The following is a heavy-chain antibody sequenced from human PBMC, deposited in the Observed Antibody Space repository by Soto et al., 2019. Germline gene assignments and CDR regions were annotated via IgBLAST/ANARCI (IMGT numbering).Heavy chain of an antibody. CDR1: GFTFSSYG. CDR2: ISYDGSNK. J-gene: IGHJ6*02. V-gene: IGHV3-30*18. CDR3: AKGGPLRYDSSGYHPLFYYYYGMDV. D-gene: IGHD3-22*01. Sequence: GGSLSLSCAASGFTFSSYGMHWVRQDPGKGLEWVAVISYDGSNKYYADSVKGRFTISRDNSKNTLYLQMNSLRAEDTAVYYCAKGGPLRYDSSGYHPLFYYYYGMDVWGQGTTVTVSS.